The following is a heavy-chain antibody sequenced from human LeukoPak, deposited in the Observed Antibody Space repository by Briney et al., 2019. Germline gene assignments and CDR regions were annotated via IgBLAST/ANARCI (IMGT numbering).Heavy chain of an antibody. V-gene: IGHV3-23*01. D-gene: IGHD5-24*01. CDR1: GFTFSSYA. CDR2: ISGSGGST. J-gene: IGHJ3*02. Sequence: GGSLRLSCAASGFTFSSYAMSWVRQAPGKGLEWVSAISGSGGSTYYAASVKGRFTISRDNSKNTLYLQMNSLRAEDTAVYYCAKDRVEMATIFWAYAFDIWGQGTMVTVSS. CDR3: AKDRVEMATIFWAYAFDI.